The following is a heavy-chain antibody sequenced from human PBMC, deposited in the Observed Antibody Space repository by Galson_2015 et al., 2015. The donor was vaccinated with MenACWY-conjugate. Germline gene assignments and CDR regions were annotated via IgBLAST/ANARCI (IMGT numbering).Heavy chain of an antibody. J-gene: IGHJ4*02. V-gene: IGHV7-4-1*02. D-gene: IGHD1-1*01. CDR1: GYTLTAYA. CDR2: INTNTGNP. Sequence: SVKVSCKASGYTLTAYAMNWVRQAPGQGLEWMGWINTNTGNPTYAQGFTGRFAFPLDTSVSTAYLQISSLKAEDTAVYYCARDTGTGMFDYWGQGTLVTVSS. CDR3: ARDTGTGMFDY.